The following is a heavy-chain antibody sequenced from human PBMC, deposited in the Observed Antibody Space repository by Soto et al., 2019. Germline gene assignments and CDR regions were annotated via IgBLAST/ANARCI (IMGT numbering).Heavy chain of an antibody. J-gene: IGHJ5*02. CDR3: ANKFFSGSGSYRGWFDP. Sequence: EVQLVESGGGLVQPGGSLRLSCAASGFTFSSYAMNWVRQAPGKGLEWVSIISGSGDSTYYADSVKGRFTISRDNTKNTLYLQMNSLRAEDTAVYYCANKFFSGSGSYRGWFDPWGQGTLVTV. V-gene: IGHV3-23*04. CDR1: GFTFSSYA. D-gene: IGHD3-10*01. CDR2: ISGSGDST.